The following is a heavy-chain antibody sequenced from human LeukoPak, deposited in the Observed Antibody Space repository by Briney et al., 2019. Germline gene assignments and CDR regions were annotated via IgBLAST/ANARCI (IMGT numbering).Heavy chain of an antibody. CDR2: IYYSGST. Sequence: SETLSLTCTASGGSFSSYYWSWIRQPPGKGLEWIGYIYYSGSTNYNPSLKSRVTISVDTSKNQSSLKLRSVTAADTAVYYCARVLGATDYFDYWGQGAMVTVCS. CDR3: ARVLGATDYFDY. CDR1: GGSFSSYY. D-gene: IGHD1-26*01. V-gene: IGHV4-59*01. J-gene: IGHJ4*02.